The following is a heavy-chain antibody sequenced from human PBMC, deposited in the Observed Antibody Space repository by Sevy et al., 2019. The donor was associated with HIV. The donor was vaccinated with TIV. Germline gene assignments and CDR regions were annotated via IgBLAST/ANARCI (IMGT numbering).Heavy chain of an antibody. CDR2: IYYSGST. D-gene: IGHD4-17*01. J-gene: IGHJ6*03. Sequence: SETLSLTCTVSGGSISSYYWNWIRQPPGKGLERIGYIYYSGSTKYNPSLKSRVTISLDTSKNQFSLKLSSVTAADTAVYYCARGQTTVVTWNYYYYMDVWSKGTTVTVSS. CDR3: ARGQTTVVTWNYYYYMDV. V-gene: IGHV4-59*01. CDR1: GGSISSYY.